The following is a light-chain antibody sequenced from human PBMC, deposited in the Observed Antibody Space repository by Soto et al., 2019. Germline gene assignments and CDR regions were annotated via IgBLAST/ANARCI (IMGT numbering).Light chain of an antibody. V-gene: IGLV1-40*01. Sequence: QSVLAQPPSVSGAPGQRVTIYCSGTTXNIGADYDVQWYRQLPGTAPKLLIHGNTNRPSGVPDRFSGSKSGTSASLAITGLQSEDEGDYYCQSYDSGLRGYVFGSGTKATVL. CDR3: QSYDSGLRGYV. CDR1: TXNIGADYD. J-gene: IGLJ1*01. CDR2: GNT.